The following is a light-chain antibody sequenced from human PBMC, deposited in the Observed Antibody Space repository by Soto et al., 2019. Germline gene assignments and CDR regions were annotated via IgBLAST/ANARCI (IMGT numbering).Light chain of an antibody. J-gene: IGKJ2*01. V-gene: IGKV1-39*01. Sequence: DIQMTQSPSSLSESVGDRVTITCRASQSISTYLNWYQQKPGKVPKLLIYAASSLQSGVPSRFSGSGSGTDFTLTISSLQPEDFATYYCQQSYSIPYTFGQGTKLEIK. CDR1: QSISTY. CDR3: QQSYSIPYT. CDR2: AAS.